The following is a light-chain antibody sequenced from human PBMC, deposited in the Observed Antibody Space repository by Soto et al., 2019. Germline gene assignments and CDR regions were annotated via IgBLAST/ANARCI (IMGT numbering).Light chain of an antibody. CDR3: QKYSKAPWK. V-gene: IGKV3D-15*01. CDR2: YAY. CDR1: QSFRGL. Sequence: PGERSTLSCRASQSFRGLLAWYQQKPGQAPRLLIYYAYNRATGIPPRFSGSGSGTEFQLTISSLQPEDVATYYCQKYSKAPWKFGQGTKVDI. J-gene: IGKJ1*01.